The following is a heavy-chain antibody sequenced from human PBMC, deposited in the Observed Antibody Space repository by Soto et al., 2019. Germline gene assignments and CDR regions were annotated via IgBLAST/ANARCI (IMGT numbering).Heavy chain of an antibody. V-gene: IGHV3-13*01. Sequence: GGSLRLSCAASGFTFSSYDMHWVRQATGKGLEWVSAIGTAGDTYYPGSVKGRFTISRENAKNSLYLQMNSLRAEDTAVYYCARGPSYYYDSSGYYPFDYWGQGTLVTVSS. CDR3: ARGPSYYYDSSGYYPFDY. CDR2: IGTAGDT. CDR1: GFTFSSYD. J-gene: IGHJ4*02. D-gene: IGHD3-22*01.